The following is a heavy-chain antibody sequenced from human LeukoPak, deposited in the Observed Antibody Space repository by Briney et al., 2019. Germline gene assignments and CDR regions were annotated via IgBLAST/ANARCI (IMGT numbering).Heavy chain of an antibody. Sequence: PSEPLSLPCAVYGGPFSGNYWSWIPQPPGKGLEGIGEINHSGNTNYNPSLKSRVTISVDTSKNQFSLKQSSVTAVDTAVYYCARARGYYGSGSYYSPLDYWGQGSLVTVSS. D-gene: IGHD3-10*01. CDR1: GGPFSGNY. J-gene: IGHJ4*02. CDR3: ARARGYYGSGSYYSPLDY. CDR2: INHSGNT. V-gene: IGHV4-34*01.